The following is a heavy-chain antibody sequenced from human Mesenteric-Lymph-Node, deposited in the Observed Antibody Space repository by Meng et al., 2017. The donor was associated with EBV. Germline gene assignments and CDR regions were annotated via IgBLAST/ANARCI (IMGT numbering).Heavy chain of an antibody. J-gene: IGHJ4*02. V-gene: IGHV1-3*01. Sequence: QVQLVQSGAEVKKPGASVKLSCQASGYTFTSHTIHWVRQAPGQRLEWMGWINAGNGNTKYSQNFQGRVTITRDTSATTAYMELSSLRSEDTAVYYCAREVATKAFDYWGQGPLVTVSS. D-gene: IGHD4-23*01. CDR2: INAGNGNT. CDR3: AREVATKAFDY. CDR1: GYTFTSHT.